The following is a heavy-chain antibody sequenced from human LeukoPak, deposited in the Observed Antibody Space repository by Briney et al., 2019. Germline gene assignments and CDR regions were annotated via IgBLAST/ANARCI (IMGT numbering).Heavy chain of an antibody. CDR1: GFTVSSNS. CDR2: ISSSSGSI. CDR3: AKLAAYNWFDP. V-gene: IGHV3-23*01. D-gene: IGHD6-25*01. Sequence: PGGSLRLSCAASGFTVSSNSMNWVRQALGKGLEWVSYISSSSGSIYYADSVKGRFTISRDNSKNTLYLQMNSLRAEDTAVYYCAKLAAYNWFDPWGQGTLVTVSS. J-gene: IGHJ5*02.